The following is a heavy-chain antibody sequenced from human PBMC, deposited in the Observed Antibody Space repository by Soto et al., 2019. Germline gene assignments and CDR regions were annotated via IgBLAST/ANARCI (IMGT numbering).Heavy chain of an antibody. CDR3: AKDYCSGGSCWDYYYYYGMDV. V-gene: IGHV3-43*02. CDR2: ISGDGGST. D-gene: IGHD2-15*01. Sequence: GGSLRLSCAASGFTFDDYAMHWVRQAPGKGLEWVSLISGDGGSTYYADSVKGRFTISRDNSKNSLYLQMNSLRTEDTALYYCAKDYCSGGSCWDYYYYYGMDVWGQGTTVTVSS. J-gene: IGHJ6*02. CDR1: GFTFDDYA.